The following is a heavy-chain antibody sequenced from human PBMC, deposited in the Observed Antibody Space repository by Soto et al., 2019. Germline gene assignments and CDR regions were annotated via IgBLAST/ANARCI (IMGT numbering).Heavy chain of an antibody. CDR3: ARDLVDFSSGYSAHGAFDI. CDR2: ISYDGSNK. J-gene: IGHJ3*02. V-gene: IGHV3-30-3*01. Sequence: QVQLVESGGGVVQPGRSLRLSCAASGFTFSSYAMHWVRQAPGKGLEWVAVISYDGSNKYYADSVKGRFTISRDNSKNTLYLQMNSLRAEDTAVYYCARDLVDFSSGYSAHGAFDIWGQGTMVTVSS. CDR1: GFTFSSYA. D-gene: IGHD3-22*01.